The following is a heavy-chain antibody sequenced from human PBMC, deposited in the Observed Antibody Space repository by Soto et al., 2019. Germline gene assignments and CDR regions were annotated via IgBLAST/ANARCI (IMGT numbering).Heavy chain of an antibody. V-gene: IGHV3-11*01. CDR2: VSSSGTTM. D-gene: IGHD6-6*01. CDR1: GFTFSDYD. Sequence: VQLAESGGGLVEPGGYLRISCAASGFTFSDYDMSWIRQSPGKVLGWVSFVSSSGTTMYLAGSVKARLTISRDNDKNSLYLEMKSLRAEDTAVYYSARMGPRAARPSYWGQGSLVTVSS. J-gene: IGHJ4*02. CDR3: ARMGPRAARPSY.